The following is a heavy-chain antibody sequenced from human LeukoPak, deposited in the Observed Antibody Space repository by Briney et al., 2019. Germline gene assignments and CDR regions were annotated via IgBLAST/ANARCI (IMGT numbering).Heavy chain of an antibody. CDR2: IYTSGST. CDR3: AREDRYCSGGSCYS. V-gene: IGHV4-61*02. CDR1: GGSISSGSYY. J-gene: IGHJ4*02. D-gene: IGHD2-15*01. Sequence: PSQTLSLTCTVSGGSISSGSYYWSWIRQPAGKGLEWIGRIYTSGSTNYNPSLKSRVIISVDTSKNQFSLELSSVTAADTAVYYCAREDRYCSGGSCYSWGQGTLVTVSS.